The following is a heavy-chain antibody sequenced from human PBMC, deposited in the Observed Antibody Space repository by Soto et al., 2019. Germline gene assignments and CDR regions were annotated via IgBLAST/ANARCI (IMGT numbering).Heavy chain of an antibody. V-gene: IGHV4-39*01. D-gene: IGHD2-2*01. CDR2: IYYSGST. Sequence: SETLSLTCTVSGGSISSSSYYWGWIRQPPGKGLEWIGSIYYSGSTYYNPSLKSRVTISVDTSKNQFSPKLSSVTAADTAVYYCAGGVVVPAAMSVYFDYWGQGTLVTVSS. CDR1: GGSISSSSYY. J-gene: IGHJ4*02. CDR3: AGGVVVPAAMSVYFDY.